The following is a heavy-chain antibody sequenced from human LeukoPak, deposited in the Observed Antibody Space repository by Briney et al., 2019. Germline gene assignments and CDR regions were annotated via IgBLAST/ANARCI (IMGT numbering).Heavy chain of an antibody. CDR3: TAEKNGSPHY. CDR1: RGSVSSSTYY. Sequence: PSETLSLTCTVSRGSVSSSTYYWSWVRQPPGKGLEWIASIYYTGSTYYNPSLKSRVTISLDMSKNEFFLTMTSVTAADTAVYFCTAEKNGSPHYWGQGILVTVSS. D-gene: IGHD2-8*01. CDR2: IYYTGST. J-gene: IGHJ4*02. V-gene: IGHV4-39*07.